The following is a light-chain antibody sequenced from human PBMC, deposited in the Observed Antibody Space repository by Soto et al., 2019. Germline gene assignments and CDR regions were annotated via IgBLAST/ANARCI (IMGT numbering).Light chain of an antibody. CDR1: QSVSTW. CDR3: QVYTNFSALT. J-gene: IGKJ4*01. V-gene: IGKV1-5*01. Sequence: DIQMTQSPSTLSSYVGDRVTISCRASQSVSTWLAWYQQNPGKAPKLLIYDASALESGVPSRFSGSGSGTEFTLTRSSLQPDDFATYYCQVYTNFSALTFGGG. CDR2: DAS.